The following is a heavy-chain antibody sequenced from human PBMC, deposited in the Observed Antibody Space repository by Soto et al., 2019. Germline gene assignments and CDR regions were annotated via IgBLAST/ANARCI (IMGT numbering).Heavy chain of an antibody. D-gene: IGHD3-9*01. Sequence: GGSLRLSCAASGFTFSSYAMSWVRQAPGKGLEWVSAISGSGGSTYYADSVKGRFTISRDNSKNTLYLQMNSLRAEDTAVYYCAKDRYYDILTGPGYFDYWGQGTLVTVSS. CDR1: GFTFSSYA. V-gene: IGHV3-23*01. J-gene: IGHJ4*02. CDR2: ISGSGGST. CDR3: AKDRYYDILTGPGYFDY.